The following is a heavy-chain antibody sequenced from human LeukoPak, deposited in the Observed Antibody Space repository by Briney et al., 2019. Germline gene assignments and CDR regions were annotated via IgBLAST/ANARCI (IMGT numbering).Heavy chain of an antibody. CDR2: IKQDGSEK. J-gene: IGHJ6*03. CDR1: GFTFSDYY. CDR3: AREGVLLWFGELLYYYMDV. D-gene: IGHD3-10*01. V-gene: IGHV3-7*01. Sequence: PGGSLRLSCAASGFTFSDYYMNWIRQAPGKGLEWVANIKQDGSEKYYVDSVKGRFTISRDNAKNSLYLQMNSLRAEDTAVYYYAREGVLLWFGELLYYYMDVWGKGTTVTVSS.